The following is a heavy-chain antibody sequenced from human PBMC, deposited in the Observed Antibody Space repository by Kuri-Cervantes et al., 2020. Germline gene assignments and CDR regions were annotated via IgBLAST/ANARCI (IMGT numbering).Heavy chain of an antibody. CDR1: GGSISSSSYY. CDR2: IYYRGTT. D-gene: IGHD3-22*01. CDR3: ARPYFDSSGSQYFQH. V-gene: IGHV4-39*01. Sequence: SETLSLTCTVSGGSISSSSYYWGWIRQPPGKGLEWIGSIYYRGTTYHNPSLKSRVTISVDTSENQFSLKLSSVTAADTAVYYCARPYFDSSGSQYFQHWGQGTLVTVSS. J-gene: IGHJ1*01.